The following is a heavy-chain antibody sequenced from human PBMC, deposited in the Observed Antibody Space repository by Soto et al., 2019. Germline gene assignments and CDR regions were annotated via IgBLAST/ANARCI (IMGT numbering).Heavy chain of an antibody. CDR2: IKSDGIST. Sequence: EVQLVESGGGLVQPGGSLRLSLAASGFAFSSYWMHWVRQAPGKGLVWVSRIKSDGISTSFADSVKGRSTISRENAKNTLYLQLNSLRSEDTAVYYCASSLLTPFDYWGQGTLVTVSS. V-gene: IGHV3-74*01. CDR1: GFAFSSYW. CDR3: ASSLLTPFDY. D-gene: IGHD7-27*01. J-gene: IGHJ4*02.